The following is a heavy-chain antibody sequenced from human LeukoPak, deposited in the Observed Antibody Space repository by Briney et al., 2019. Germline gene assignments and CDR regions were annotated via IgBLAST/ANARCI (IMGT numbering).Heavy chain of an antibody. J-gene: IGHJ4*02. Sequence: KTSETLSLTCTVSGGSIRTDYWSWIRQSPGKKLKWIGYMYDSGRVGYNPSLKGRVTISVDASRNQFSLKLASVTSADTAVYYCARSPSDSRGYFYGDFDYWGQGILVTVSS. CDR1: GGSIRTDY. V-gene: IGHV4-59*01. D-gene: IGHD3-22*01. CDR2: MYDSGRV. CDR3: ARSPSDSRGYFYGDFDY.